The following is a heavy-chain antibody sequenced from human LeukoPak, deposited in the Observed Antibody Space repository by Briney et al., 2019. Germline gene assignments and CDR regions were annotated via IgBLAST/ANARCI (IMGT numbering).Heavy chain of an antibody. D-gene: IGHD3/OR15-3a*01. CDR1: GFTFGSYS. J-gene: IGHJ4*02. Sequence: GGSLRLSCAASGFTFGSYSMNWVRQAPGKGLEWVSYISSGSKTIYYADSVKSQFTISRDNARNSLYLQMNSLRAEDTAVYYCARGFGHLDYWGQGTLVTVSS. CDR3: ARGFGHLDY. V-gene: IGHV3-48*01. CDR2: ISSGSKTI.